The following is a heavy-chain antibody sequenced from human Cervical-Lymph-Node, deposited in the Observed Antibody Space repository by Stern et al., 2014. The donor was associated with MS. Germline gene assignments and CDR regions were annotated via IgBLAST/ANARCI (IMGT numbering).Heavy chain of an antibody. CDR1: GYRFINNW. CDR3: ARWSVACDS. J-gene: IGHJ4*02. Sequence: VQLVQSGAEVRKLGDSLKISCKTSGYRFINNWIAWVRQVPGKGLEWIGIIYPGDSDVRYSPSFQGHVTISVDKAISTAYLQWSSLKASDTAVYYCARWSVACDSWGQGALITVSS. V-gene: IGHV5-51*03. CDR2: IYPGDSDV. D-gene: IGHD2-21*01.